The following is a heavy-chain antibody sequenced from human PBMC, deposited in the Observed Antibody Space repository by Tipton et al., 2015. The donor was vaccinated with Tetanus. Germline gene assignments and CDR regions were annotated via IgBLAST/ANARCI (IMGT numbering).Heavy chain of an antibody. Sequence: QLVQSGAEVKKPGESLKISCKASGYSFTSHWIGWVRQMPGKGLEWMGMIFPDDSDTRYSPSFQGHVPFSVDKSTSTVYLQWSSLKASDTAMYFCARMYSTSSPFDHWGQGTLVAVSS. V-gene: IGHV5-51*01. D-gene: IGHD6-6*01. CDR1: GYSFTSHW. J-gene: IGHJ4*02. CDR3: ARMYSTSSPFDH. CDR2: IFPDDSDT.